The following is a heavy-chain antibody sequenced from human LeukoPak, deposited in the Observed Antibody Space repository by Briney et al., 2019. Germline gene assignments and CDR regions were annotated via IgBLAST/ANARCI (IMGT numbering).Heavy chain of an antibody. D-gene: IGHD5-24*01. V-gene: IGHV4-59*01. CDR3: ARSGRGLHVIDY. J-gene: IGHJ4*02. CDR1: GVSINTYF. Sequence: SETLSLTCTVSGVSINTYFWSWIRQPPGKGLEWIGYVYYNGITNYNPSLKSRVTISVDTSKNQFSLKLSSVTAADTAVYYCARSGRGLHVIDYWGQGTLVTVSS. CDR2: VYYNGIT.